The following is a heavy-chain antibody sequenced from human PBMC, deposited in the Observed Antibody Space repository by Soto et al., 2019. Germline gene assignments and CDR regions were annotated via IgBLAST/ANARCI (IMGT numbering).Heavy chain of an antibody. V-gene: IGHV3-11*01. CDR3: ARLAAVGVYYFDY. CDR2: ISSSSTAI. CDR1: GFTFSDYY. D-gene: IGHD6-13*01. J-gene: IGHJ4*02. Sequence: QVQLVESGGGLVKPGGSLRLSCAASGFTFSDYYMSWIRQAPGKGLEWVSYISSSSTAIYYADSVKGRFTISRDNAKNSLYLQMNSLRAEDTAVYYCARLAAVGVYYFDYGGQGTLVTVSS.